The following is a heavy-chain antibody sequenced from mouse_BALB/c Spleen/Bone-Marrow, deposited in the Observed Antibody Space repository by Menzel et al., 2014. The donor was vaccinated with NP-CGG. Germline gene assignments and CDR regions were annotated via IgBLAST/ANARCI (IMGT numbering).Heavy chain of an antibody. Sequence: EVQLQQSGGGLVKPGGSLKLSCAASGFTFSSCTMSWVRQTPEKRLEWVATISSGGSYTYYPDSVKGRFTISRDNAKNTLYLQMSSLKSEDTAMYYCTRDGKGNYDYAMDYWGQGTSVTVSS. V-gene: IGHV5-6-4*01. D-gene: IGHD2-1*01. CDR2: ISSGGSYT. CDR3: TRDGKGNYDYAMDY. J-gene: IGHJ4*01. CDR1: GFTFSSCT.